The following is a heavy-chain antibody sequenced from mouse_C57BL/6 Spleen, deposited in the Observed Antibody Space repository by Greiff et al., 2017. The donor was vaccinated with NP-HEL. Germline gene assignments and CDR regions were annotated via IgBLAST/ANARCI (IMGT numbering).Heavy chain of an antibody. CDR3: ARSPTAQATVFAY. J-gene: IGHJ3*01. Sequence: QVQLQQSGAELARPGASVKLSCKASGYTFTSYGISWVKQRTGQGLEWIGEIYPRSGNTYYNEKFKGKATLTADKSSSTAYMELRSLTSEDSAVYFWARSPTAQATVFAYWGQGTLVTVSA. D-gene: IGHD3-2*02. V-gene: IGHV1-81*01. CDR1: GYTFTSYG. CDR2: IYPRSGNT.